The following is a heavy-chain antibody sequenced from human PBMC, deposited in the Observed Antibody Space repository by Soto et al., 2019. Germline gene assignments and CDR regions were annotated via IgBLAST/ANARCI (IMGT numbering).Heavy chain of an antibody. Sequence: ASVKVSCKASGGTFSSSAISLVRQAPGQGLEWMGGIIPIFGTANYAQKFQGRVTMTRNTSISTAYMELSSLRSEDTAVYYCARGQICSGGSCYYFDYWGQGTQVTVSS. V-gene: IGHV1-69*05. J-gene: IGHJ4*02. CDR1: GGTFSSSA. D-gene: IGHD2-15*01. CDR3: ARGQICSGGSCYYFDY. CDR2: IIPIFGTA.